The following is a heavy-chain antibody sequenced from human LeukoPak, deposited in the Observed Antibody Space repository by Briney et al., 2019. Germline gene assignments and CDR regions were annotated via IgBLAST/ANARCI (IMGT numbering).Heavy chain of an antibody. Sequence: ASVKVSCKASGGTFSSYAISWVRQAPGQGLEWMGGIIPIFGTANYAQKFQGRVTITADESTSTAYMELSSLRSEDTAVYYCARVYSNYHYYYMDVWGKGTTVTVSS. D-gene: IGHD4-11*01. J-gene: IGHJ6*03. V-gene: IGHV1-69*13. CDR3: ARVYSNYHYYYMDV. CDR2: IIPIFGTA. CDR1: GGTFSSYA.